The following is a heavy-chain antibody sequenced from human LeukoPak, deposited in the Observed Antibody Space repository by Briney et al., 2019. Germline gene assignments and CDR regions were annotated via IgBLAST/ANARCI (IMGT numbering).Heavy chain of an antibody. CDR3: ARGPLDYGGNSGAFDI. V-gene: IGHV1-2*02. J-gene: IGHJ3*02. Sequence: ASVKVSCKASGYTFTGYYMHWVRQAPGQGLEWMGWINPNSGGTNYAQKFQGRVTMTRDTSISTAYMELSRLRSDDTAVYYCARGPLDYGGNSGAFDIWGQGTMVTVSS. CDR1: GYTFTGYY. CDR2: INPNSGGT. D-gene: IGHD4-23*01.